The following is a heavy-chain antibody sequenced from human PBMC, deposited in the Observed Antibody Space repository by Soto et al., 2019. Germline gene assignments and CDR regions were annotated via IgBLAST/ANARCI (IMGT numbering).Heavy chain of an antibody. CDR2: IKQDGSEK. Sequence: PGGSLRPSCAAFGFPFSRYWMSWVRQAPGKGLEWVANIKQDGSEKSYVDSVKGRFSISRDNAKNLLYLQMNSLRAEDTAVYFCVRARSTDSRPDYWGQGTLVTVSS. V-gene: IGHV3-7*01. D-gene: IGHD3-22*01. J-gene: IGHJ4*02. CDR1: GFPFSRYW. CDR3: VRARSTDSRPDY.